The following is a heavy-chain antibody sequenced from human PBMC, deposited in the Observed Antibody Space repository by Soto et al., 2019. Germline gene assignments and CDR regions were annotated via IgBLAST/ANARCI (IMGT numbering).Heavy chain of an antibody. CDR3: ARVYSGSYSDS. Sequence: SETLSLTSAVSGGSTRSNNRWSWVRQPPGKGLAWIGEIFHSGSTNYNPSLKTRVTISVDKSKNQFSLKLSSVTAADTAVYYCARVYSGSYSDSWGQGTLVTVSS. D-gene: IGHD1-26*01. J-gene: IGHJ4*02. CDR2: IFHSGST. CDR1: GGSTRSNNR. V-gene: IGHV4-4*02.